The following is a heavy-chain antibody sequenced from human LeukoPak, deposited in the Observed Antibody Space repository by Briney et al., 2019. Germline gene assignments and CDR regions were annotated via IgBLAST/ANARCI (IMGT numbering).Heavy chain of an antibody. CDR3: ARHLPSYYYGSGSYYHAFDY. Sequence: SETLSLTCTVSGGSISSYYWSWIRQPPGKGLEWIGYIYYSGSTNYNPSLKSRVTISVDTSKNQFSLKLSSVTAAYTAVYYCARHLPSYYYGSGSYYHAFDYWGQGTLVTVSS. D-gene: IGHD3-10*01. CDR1: GGSISSYY. V-gene: IGHV4-59*08. J-gene: IGHJ4*02. CDR2: IYYSGST.